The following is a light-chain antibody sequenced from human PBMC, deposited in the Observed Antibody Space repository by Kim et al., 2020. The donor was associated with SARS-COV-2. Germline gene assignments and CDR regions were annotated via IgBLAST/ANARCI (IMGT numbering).Light chain of an antibody. V-gene: IGKV3-20*01. J-gene: IGKJ1*01. CDR3: QQYSSSPAT. CDR2: GAS. CDR1: QSVSSNY. Sequence: PGERATLSRRASQSVSSNYLAWYQQKPGQAPRLLIYGASSRATGIPDRFSGSGSGTDFTLTITRLEPEDFAVYYCQQYSSSPATFGQGTKVDIK.